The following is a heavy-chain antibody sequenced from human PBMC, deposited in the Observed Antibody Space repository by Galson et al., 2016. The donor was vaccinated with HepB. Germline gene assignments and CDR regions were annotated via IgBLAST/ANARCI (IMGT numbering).Heavy chain of an antibody. J-gene: IGHJ6*02. D-gene: IGHD6-13*01. Sequence: SVKVSCKVSGYTFTELCIHWVRQAPGKGLEWMGGFDPDNGETIYAQKFQGRVTVTEDTSTDTAYMELSSLRSEDTAVYYCATARYRITWNFSHYDGLDVWGHGTTVTVSS. CDR2: FDPDNGET. CDR1: GYTFTELC. CDR3: ATARYRITWNFSHYDGLDV. V-gene: IGHV1-24*01.